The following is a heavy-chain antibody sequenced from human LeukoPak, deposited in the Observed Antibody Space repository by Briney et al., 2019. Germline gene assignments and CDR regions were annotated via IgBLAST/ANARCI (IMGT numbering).Heavy chain of an antibody. V-gene: IGHV3-48*01. Sequence: GGSLRLSCTGSGYSFSSHSMTWVRQAPGRGLEWISYISGGGGIIHFADSVKGRFTISRANDNNSLYLQMNRLTGEDTAVYFCARVEKGFWSGFKMDVWGMGTTVTVSS. CDR1: GYSFSSHS. CDR2: ISGGGGII. J-gene: IGHJ6*04. CDR3: ARVEKGFWSGFKMDV. D-gene: IGHD3-3*01.